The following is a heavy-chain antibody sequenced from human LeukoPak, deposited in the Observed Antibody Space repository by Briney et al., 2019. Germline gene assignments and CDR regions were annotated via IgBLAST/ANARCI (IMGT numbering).Heavy chain of an antibody. J-gene: IGHJ4*02. CDR2: FEPADGET. Sequence: GASVKVSCKVSGYTLSELSIHWVRQAPGKGLEWMGGFEPADGETIYAQKFQGRVTMTEDTSTNTAYMELSSLRSEDTAVYCCLMLATYYNDGTGYYSYDYWGQGTLVTVS. CDR3: LMLATYYNDGTGYYSYDY. V-gene: IGHV1-24*01. CDR1: GYTLSELS. D-gene: IGHD3-22*01.